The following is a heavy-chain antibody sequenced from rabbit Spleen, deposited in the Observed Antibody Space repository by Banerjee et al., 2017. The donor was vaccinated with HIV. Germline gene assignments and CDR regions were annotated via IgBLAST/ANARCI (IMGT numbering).Heavy chain of an antibody. V-gene: IGHV1S40*01. Sequence: QSLEVSGGGLVTPEGSLTLTCKASGGSFNDNDVMCWVRQDPGKGLEWITCINTVTGKRVYASRAKGRFIISRASSTKVTLQMTRPTAADTATYFCARDLVVVIGWNFSLWGQGTLGTVS. CDR2: INTVTGKR. CDR3: ARDLVVVIGWNFSL. J-gene: IGHJ5*01. CDR1: GGSFNDNDV. D-gene: IGHD8-1*01.